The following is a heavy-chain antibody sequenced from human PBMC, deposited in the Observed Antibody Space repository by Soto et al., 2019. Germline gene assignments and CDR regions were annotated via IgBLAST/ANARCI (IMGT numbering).Heavy chain of an antibody. CDR2: ISSSSSYI. D-gene: IGHD4-17*01. CDR3: VRVYGATTTNWYFDL. Sequence: GGSLRLSCAASGFTFSSYSMNWVRQAPGKGLEWVSSISSSSSYIYYADSVKGRFTISRDNAKNSLYLQMNSLRAEDTAVYYCVRVYGATTTNWYFDLWGRGTLVTVSS. J-gene: IGHJ2*01. CDR1: GFTFSSYS. V-gene: IGHV3-21*01.